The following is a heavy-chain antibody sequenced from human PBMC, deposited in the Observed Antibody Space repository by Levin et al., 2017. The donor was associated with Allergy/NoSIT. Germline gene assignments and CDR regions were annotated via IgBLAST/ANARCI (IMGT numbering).Heavy chain of an antibody. CDR2: ISWNSGSI. D-gene: IGHD5-18*01. CDR1: GFTFDDYA. J-gene: IGHJ4*02. V-gene: IGHV3-9*01. Sequence: SLKISCAASGFTFDDYAMHWVRQAPGKGLEWVSGISWNSGSIGYADSVKGRFTISRDNAKNSLYLQMNSLRVEDTALYYCAKDRGYSYGYGTDYWGQGTLVTVSS. CDR3: AKDRGYSYGYGTDY.